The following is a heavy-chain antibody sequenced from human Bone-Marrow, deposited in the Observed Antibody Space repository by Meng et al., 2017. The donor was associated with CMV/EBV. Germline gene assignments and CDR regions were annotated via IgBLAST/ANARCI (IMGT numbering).Heavy chain of an antibody. Sequence: ASVKVSCKASGYTFTSYYMHWVRQAPGQGLEWMGIINPSGGSTSYAQKFQGRVTMTRDTSTSTVYMELSSLRSADTAVYYCARDCRDQLPQSDNWFDPWGQGNLVNVDS. CDR1: GYTFTSYY. CDR2: INPSGGST. CDR3: ARDCRDQLPQSDNWFDP. D-gene: IGHD2-2*01. V-gene: IGHV1-46*01. J-gene: IGHJ5*02.